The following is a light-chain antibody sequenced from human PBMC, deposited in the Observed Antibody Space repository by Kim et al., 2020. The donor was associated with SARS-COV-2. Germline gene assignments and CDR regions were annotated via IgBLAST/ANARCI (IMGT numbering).Light chain of an antibody. CDR2: GAS. Sequence: ATLSVSPGERATLSCRASQSVTNNLAWYQQKPGQAPRLLMYGASSRATGIPARFSGSGSGTDFTLTISSLEPEDFAIYYCQQRGSFGQGTRLEIK. V-gene: IGKV3-11*01. CDR1: QSVTNN. J-gene: IGKJ5*01. CDR3: QQRGS.